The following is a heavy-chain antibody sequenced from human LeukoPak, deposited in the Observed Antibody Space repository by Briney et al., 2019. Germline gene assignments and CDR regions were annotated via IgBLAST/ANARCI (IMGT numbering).Heavy chain of an antibody. CDR1: GGSISSTSYY. CDR2: IKQDGSEK. CDR3: ARDWGIVVVLDDPPFDY. V-gene: IGHV3-7*01. D-gene: IGHD2-2*01. J-gene: IGHJ4*02. Sequence: ETLSLTCTVSGGSISSTSYYWGWIRQPPGKGLEWVANIKQDGSEKYYVDSVKGRFTISRDNAKNSLYLQMNSLRAEDTAVYYCARDWGIVVVLDDPPFDYWGQGTLVTVSS.